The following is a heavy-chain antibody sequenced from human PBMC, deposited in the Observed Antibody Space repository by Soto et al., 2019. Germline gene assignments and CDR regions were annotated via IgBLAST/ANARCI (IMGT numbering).Heavy chain of an antibody. V-gene: IGHV1-18*01. D-gene: IGHD3-9*01. CDR1: GYTFTSYG. CDR3: AREASDVLRYFDWLSNYYYYGMDV. CDR2: ISAYNGNT. Sequence: VLVKVSFDASGYTFTSYGVSWVRQAPGQGLEWMGWISAYNGNTNYAQKLQGRVTMTTDTSTSTAYMELRSLRSDDTAVYYCAREASDVLRYFDWLSNYYYYGMDVWGQGTKVTVSS. J-gene: IGHJ6*02.